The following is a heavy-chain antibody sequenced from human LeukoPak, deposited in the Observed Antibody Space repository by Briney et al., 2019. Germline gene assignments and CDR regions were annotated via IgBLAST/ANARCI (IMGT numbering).Heavy chain of an antibody. Sequence: PSETLSLTCTVSGGSIGSYYWSWIRQPPGKGLEWIGYIYYSGSTNYNPSLKSRVTISVDTSKNQFSLKLSSVTAADTAVYYCARALYRNGWFDPWGQGTLVTVSS. D-gene: IGHD3-16*02. CDR2: IYYSGST. J-gene: IGHJ5*02. CDR3: ARALYRNGWFDP. V-gene: IGHV4-59*01. CDR1: GGSIGSYY.